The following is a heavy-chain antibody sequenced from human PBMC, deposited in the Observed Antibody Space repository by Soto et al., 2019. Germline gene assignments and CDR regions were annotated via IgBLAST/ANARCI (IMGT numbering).Heavy chain of an antibody. V-gene: IGHV4-59*01. Sequence: SETLSLTCTVSGGSISIYYLSWIRQPPGKGLEWIGYIYYSGSTNYNPSLESRVTISVDTSKNQFSLKLSSVTAADTAVYYCARGGYSYGYHYLNYWGQGTLVTVSS. CDR3: ARGGYSYGYHYLNY. J-gene: IGHJ4*02. CDR2: IYYSGST. D-gene: IGHD5-18*01. CDR1: GGSISIYY.